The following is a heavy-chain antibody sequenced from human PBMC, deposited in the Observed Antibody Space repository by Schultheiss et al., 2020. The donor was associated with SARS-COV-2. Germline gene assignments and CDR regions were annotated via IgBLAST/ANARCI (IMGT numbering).Heavy chain of an antibody. CDR3: ARTTDGNNLGHFDY. D-gene: IGHD5-24*01. CDR2: IYYSGST. CDR1: GGSISSGGYY. J-gene: IGHJ4*02. Sequence: SETLSLTCTVSGGSISSGGYYWSWIRQHPGKGLEWIGYIYYSGSTYYNPSLKSRVTISVDTSKNQFSLKLSSVTAADTAVYYCARTTDGNNLGHFDYWGQGTLVTVSS. V-gene: IGHV4-31*03.